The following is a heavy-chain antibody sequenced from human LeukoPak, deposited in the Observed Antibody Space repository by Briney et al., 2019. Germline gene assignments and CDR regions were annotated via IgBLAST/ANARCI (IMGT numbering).Heavy chain of an antibody. CDR1: GFTFSSYA. D-gene: IGHD3-3*01. CDR3: ARPDPPLILEWPAPYFDY. CDR2: ISGSGGST. V-gene: IGHV3-23*01. Sequence: GGSLRLSCAASGFTFSSYAMSWVRQAPGKGPEWVSTISGSGGSTYYADSVKGRFTISRDNSKNTLYLLMNSLRAEDTAVYYRARPDPPLILEWPAPYFDYWGQGTLVTVSS. J-gene: IGHJ4*02.